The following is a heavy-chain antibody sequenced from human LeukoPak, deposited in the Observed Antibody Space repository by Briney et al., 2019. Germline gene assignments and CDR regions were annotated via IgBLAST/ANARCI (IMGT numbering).Heavy chain of an antibody. CDR2: INPNSGGT. CDR3: ARATSGYYDYFDY. J-gene: IGHJ4*02. Sequence: RASVKVSCKASGYTFTSYDINWVRQAPGQGLEWMGWINPNSGGTNYAQKFQGRVTMTRDTSISTAYMELSRLRSDDTAVYYCARATSGYYDYFDYWGQGTLVTVSS. D-gene: IGHD3-22*01. CDR1: GYTFTSYD. V-gene: IGHV1-2*02.